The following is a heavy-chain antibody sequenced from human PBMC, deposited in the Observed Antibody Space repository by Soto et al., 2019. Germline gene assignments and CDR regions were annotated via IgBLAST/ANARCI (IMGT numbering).Heavy chain of an antibody. CDR3: AGALVAWYFDL. Sequence: QVQLQESGPGLVKPSQTLSLTCTVSGGSISSGGYYWSWIRQHPGKGLEWIGYIYYSGSTYYNPSLTSRVPRSVDTAKNQFSLKLSSVTAADTAVYYCAGALVAWYFDLWGRGTLVTVSS. J-gene: IGHJ2*01. CDR1: GGSISSGGYY. D-gene: IGHD2-8*02. CDR2: IYYSGST. V-gene: IGHV4-31*03.